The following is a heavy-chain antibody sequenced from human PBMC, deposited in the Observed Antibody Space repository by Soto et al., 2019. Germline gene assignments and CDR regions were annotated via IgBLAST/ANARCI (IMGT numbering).Heavy chain of an antibody. CDR3: AAELGYYYYGMDA. CDR1: GFTFTSSA. CDR2: IVVGSGNT. V-gene: IGHV1-58*01. J-gene: IGHJ6*02. Sequence: SVKVSCKASGFTFTSSAVQWVRQARGQRLEWIGWIVVGSGNTNYAQKFQERVTITRDMSTSTAYMELSSLRSEDTAVYYCAAELGYYYYGMDAWGQGTTVTVSS. D-gene: IGHD3-16*01.